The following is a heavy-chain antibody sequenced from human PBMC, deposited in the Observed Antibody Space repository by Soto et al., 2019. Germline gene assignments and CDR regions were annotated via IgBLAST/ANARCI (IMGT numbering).Heavy chain of an antibody. CDR1: GFTFSSYS. D-gene: IGHD3-10*01. CDR2: ISSSSTI. Sequence: EVQLVESGGGLVQPGGSLRLSCAASGFTFSSYSMNWVRQAPGKGLEWVSYISSSSTIYYADSVKGRFTISRDNAKNSLYLQMNSLIAEDTAVYYCARANYYGSPGDFDYWGQGTLVTVSS. CDR3: ARANYYGSPGDFDY. J-gene: IGHJ4*02. V-gene: IGHV3-48*01.